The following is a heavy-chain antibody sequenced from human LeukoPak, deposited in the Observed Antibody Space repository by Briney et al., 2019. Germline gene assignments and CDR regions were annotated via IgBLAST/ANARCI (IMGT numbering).Heavy chain of an antibody. CDR2: IYKDGRT. V-gene: IGHV3-53*01. Sequence: GRSLRLSCAASGFVVSTNYMTWVRQPPGKGLEWVSVIYKDGRTFYTDSVKGRFTISRDNSKNTLYLQMNNLRAEDSALYYCARGGRGSAAVVAPRSFDIWGQGTMVTVSS. CDR1: GFVVSTNY. D-gene: IGHD3-22*01. J-gene: IGHJ3*02. CDR3: ARGGRGSAAVVAPRSFDI.